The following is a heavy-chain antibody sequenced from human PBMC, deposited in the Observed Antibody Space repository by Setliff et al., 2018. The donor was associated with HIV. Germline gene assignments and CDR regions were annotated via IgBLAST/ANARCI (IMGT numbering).Heavy chain of an antibody. CDR2: IYYGGST. D-gene: IGHD2-15*01. J-gene: IGHJ3*01. CDR1: GDSITTNY. CDR3: ARSIKAALRAGAFDV. V-gene: IGHV4-59*01. Sequence: PSETLSLTCTVSGDSITTNYWSWIRQSPGKGLEWIGSIYYGGSTNYNPSLKSRVTISLDTSRNQVFLNLTSVTAADTAAYYCARSIKAALRAGAFDVWGQGTMVTVS.